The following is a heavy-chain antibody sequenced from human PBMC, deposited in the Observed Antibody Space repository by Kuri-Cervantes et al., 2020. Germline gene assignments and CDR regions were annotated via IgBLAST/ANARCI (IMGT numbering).Heavy chain of an antibody. CDR3: ARDDGLDGMDV. CDR2: ISYDGSNK. J-gene: IGHJ6*02. CDR1: GFTFSSYA. D-gene: IGHD2-2*03. V-gene: IGHV3-30-3*01. Sequence: GESLKISCAASGFTFSSYAMHWARQAPGKGLEWVAVISYDGSNKYYADSVKGRFTISRDNSKNTLYLQMNSLRAEDTAVYYCARDDGLDGMDVWGQGTTVTVSS.